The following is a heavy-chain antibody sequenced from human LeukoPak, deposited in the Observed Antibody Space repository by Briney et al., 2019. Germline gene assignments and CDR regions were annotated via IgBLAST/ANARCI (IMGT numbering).Heavy chain of an antibody. D-gene: IGHD1-14*01. CDR2: ISNTGNNI. Sequence: PGGSLRLSCAASGFIFSSYEMNWVRQAPGKGLKWVSSISNTGNNIYYADSVKGRFTISRDNAKDLLYLQMNSLRAEDTALYYCARGSNRLLLDYWGQGTLVTVSS. CDR1: GFIFSSYE. CDR3: ARGSNRLLLDY. J-gene: IGHJ4*02. V-gene: IGHV3-48*03.